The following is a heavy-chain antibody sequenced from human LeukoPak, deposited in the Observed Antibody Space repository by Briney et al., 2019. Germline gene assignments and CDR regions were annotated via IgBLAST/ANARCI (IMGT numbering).Heavy chain of an antibody. CDR1: VFTYSSYA. V-gene: IGHV3-23*01. CDR2: ISGSGGST. Sequence: GGSLRLSCAASVFTYSSYAMSWVRQAPGKGLEWVSAISGSGGSTYYADSVKGRFTISRDNSKNTLYLQMNSLRAEDTAVYYCAKNAYYDILTGYYRPNYWGQGTLVTVSS. CDR3: AKNAYYDILTGYYRPNY. D-gene: IGHD3-9*01. J-gene: IGHJ4*02.